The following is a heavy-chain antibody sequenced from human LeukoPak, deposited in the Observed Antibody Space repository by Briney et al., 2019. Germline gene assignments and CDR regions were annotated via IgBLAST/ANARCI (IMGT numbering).Heavy chain of an antibody. V-gene: IGHV1-69*05. CDR2: IIPIFGTA. J-gene: IGHJ6*02. Sequence: ASVKVSCKASGGTFSSYAISWVRQAPGQGLEWMGGIIPIFGTANYAQKFQGRVTMTRNTSISTAYMELSSLRSEDTAVYYCARTLYYYDSSGYYLYGMDVWGQGTTVTVSS. CDR3: ARTLYYYDSSGYYLYGMDV. CDR1: GGTFSSYA. D-gene: IGHD3-22*01.